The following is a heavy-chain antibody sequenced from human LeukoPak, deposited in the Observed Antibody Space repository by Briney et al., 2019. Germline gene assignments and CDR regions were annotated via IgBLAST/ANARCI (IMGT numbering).Heavy chain of an antibody. CDR3: ARLEDIVVVPAAISYYYYGMDV. CDR2: ISGYNGNT. V-gene: IGHV1-18*01. Sequence: GASVKVSCKASGYTFTSYGISWVRQAPGQGLEWMGWISGYNGNTNYAQKLQGRVTMTTDTSTSTAYMKLRSLRSDDTAVYYCARLEDIVVVPAAISYYYYGMDVWGQGTTVTVAS. CDR1: GYTFTSYG. J-gene: IGHJ6*02. D-gene: IGHD2-2*01.